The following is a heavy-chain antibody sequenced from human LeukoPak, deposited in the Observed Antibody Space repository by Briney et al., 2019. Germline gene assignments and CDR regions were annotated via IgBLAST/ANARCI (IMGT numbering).Heavy chain of an antibody. V-gene: IGHV3-30-3*01. CDR3: ARETGSSVGSTDFDY. CDR2: ISYDESNK. CDR1: GFTFSSYA. J-gene: IGHJ4*02. Sequence: RSLRLSCAASGFTFSSYAMHWVRQAPGKGLEWVAVISYDESNKYYADSVKGRLTISRDNSKNTLYLQMHSLRAEDTALYYCARETGSSVGSTDFDYWGQGTLVTVSS. D-gene: IGHD6-6*01.